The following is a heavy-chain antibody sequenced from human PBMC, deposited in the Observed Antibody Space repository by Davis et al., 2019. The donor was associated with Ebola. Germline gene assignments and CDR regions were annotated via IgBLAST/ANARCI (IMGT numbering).Heavy chain of an antibody. CDR3: AREGVGYYGMDV. J-gene: IGHJ6*02. CDR1: GFTFSSYA. Sequence: GESLKISCAASGFTFSSYAMSWVRQAPGKRLEWVSAISGSGGSTYYADSVKGRFTISRDNSKNTLYLQMNSLKAEDTAVYYCAREGVGYYGMDVWGQGTTVTVSS. D-gene: IGHD1-26*01. V-gene: IGHV3-23*01. CDR2: ISGSGGST.